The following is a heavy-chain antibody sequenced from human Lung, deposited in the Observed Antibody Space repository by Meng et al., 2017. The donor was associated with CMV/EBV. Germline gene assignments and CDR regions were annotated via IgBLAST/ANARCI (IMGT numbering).Heavy chain of an antibody. V-gene: IGHV2-70*20. CDR3: ARSTLGRANFDY. CDR2: IDWDDDK. CDR1: GFSLSTSGMC. Sequence: SGXXLVXPTQTLTLTCTFSGFSLSTSGMCVSWVRQPPGKTLEWLALIDWDDDKYYNTSLKTRLTISKDTSKNQVVLTMTNMDPVDTATYYCARSTLGRANFDYWGQGTLVTVSS. J-gene: IGHJ4*02.